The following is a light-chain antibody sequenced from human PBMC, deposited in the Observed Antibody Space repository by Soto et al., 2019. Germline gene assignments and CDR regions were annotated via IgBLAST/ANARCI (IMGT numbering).Light chain of an antibody. CDR1: QRFSGFY. CDR2: GAS. V-gene: IGKV3-20*01. CDR3: QQYGTSLWT. J-gene: IGKJ1*01. Sequence: EIVLTQSPGTLFLSPGEGATLSCRAGQRFSGFYLAWYQQKAAQAPRLRIYGASTRPTGIPDRFSGGGSGTDFTLTITRLEPEDFAVYYCQQYGTSLWTFGQGTKVEIK.